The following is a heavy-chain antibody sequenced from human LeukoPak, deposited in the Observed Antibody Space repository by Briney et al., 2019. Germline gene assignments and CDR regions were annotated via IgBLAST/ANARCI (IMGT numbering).Heavy chain of an antibody. CDR2: ISGSGGNT. CDR1: GFTFSSFA. V-gene: IGHV3-23*01. J-gene: IGHJ5*02. D-gene: IGHD6-6*01. Sequence: GVLRLSCAASGFTFSSFAMSWVRQAPGKGLEWVSGISGSGGNTYYADSVKGRFTISRDNSKNTLYLQMNSLRAEDTAVYYCAKPGYSSSNWFDPWGQGTLVTVSS. CDR3: AKPGYSSSNWFDP.